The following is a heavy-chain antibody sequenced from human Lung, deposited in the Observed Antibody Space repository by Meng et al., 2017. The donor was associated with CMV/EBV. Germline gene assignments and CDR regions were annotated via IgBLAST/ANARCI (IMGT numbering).Heavy chain of an antibody. D-gene: IGHD2-2*01. V-gene: IGHV1-2*02. CDR3: ATTCSTTSCHAAFDI. CDR2: INPNSGGT. J-gene: IGHJ3*02. Sequence: SGYPFTGYYIHWVRQAPGQGLEWMGWINPNSGGTNYAQKFQGRVTMTRETSISTAYMELSRLRSGDTAIYYCATTCSTTSCHAAFDIWGQGTMVTVSS. CDR1: GYPFTGYY.